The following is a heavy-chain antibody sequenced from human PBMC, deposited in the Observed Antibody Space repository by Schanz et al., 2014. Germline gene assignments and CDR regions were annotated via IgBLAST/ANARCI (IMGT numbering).Heavy chain of an antibody. D-gene: IGHD3-10*01. J-gene: IGHJ3*02. V-gene: IGHV3-23*04. CDR1: GFTFSSYA. Sequence: EVQLVESGGGLVQPGGSLRLSCAASGFTFSSYAMSWVRQAPGKGLEWVSTIASGGSHTFYADSVTGRFTISGDNPKNTLSLQMNSLRAEDTAVYYCARGGLIGSGLDAFDIWGQGTMVTVSS. CDR2: IASGGSHT. CDR3: ARGGLIGSGLDAFDI.